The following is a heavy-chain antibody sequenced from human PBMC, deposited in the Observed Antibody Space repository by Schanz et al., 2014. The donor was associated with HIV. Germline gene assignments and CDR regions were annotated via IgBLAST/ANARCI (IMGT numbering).Heavy chain of an antibody. Sequence: VHLVESGGGLVQPGGSLRLSCAASGLSFSDAWMSWVRQVPGKGLEWVAILWFDGSIDYYVDSVKGRFTISRDTSKDTLYLQMNSLSAEDTAMYYCAAGLIRYFFDYWGQGTLVTVSS. CDR2: LWFDGSID. J-gene: IGHJ4*02. V-gene: IGHV3-33*03. CDR1: GLSFSDAW. D-gene: IGHD2-21*01. CDR3: AAGLIRYFFDY.